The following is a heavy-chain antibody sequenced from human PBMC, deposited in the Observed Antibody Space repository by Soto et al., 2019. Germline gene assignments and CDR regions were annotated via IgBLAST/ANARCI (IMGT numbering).Heavy chain of an antibody. Sequence: ASVKVSCKASGYTFTGHYMHRVRQAPGQGLEWMGWINTQAGGTSYAQRFQGRVTMTRDTSMSTVYMELSRLRSDDTAVYYCARDRGNSWPRDFDSWGQGTLVTVSS. CDR3: ARDRGNSWPRDFDS. V-gene: IGHV1-2*02. CDR1: GYTFTGHY. J-gene: IGHJ4*02. CDR2: INTQAGGT. D-gene: IGHD6-13*01.